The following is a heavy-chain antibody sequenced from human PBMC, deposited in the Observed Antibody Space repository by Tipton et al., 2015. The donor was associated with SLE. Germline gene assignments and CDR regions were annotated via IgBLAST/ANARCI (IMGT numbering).Heavy chain of an antibody. Sequence: LRLSCAAPGFTFSSYGMSWVRQAPGKGLEWIGYIYYSGSTNYNPSLKSRVTISVDTSKNQFSLKLSSVTDADTAVYYCARVARGDWGQGTLVTVSS. V-gene: IGHV4-59*01. J-gene: IGHJ4*02. CDR2: IYYSGST. CDR3: ARVARGD. CDR1: GFTFSSYG.